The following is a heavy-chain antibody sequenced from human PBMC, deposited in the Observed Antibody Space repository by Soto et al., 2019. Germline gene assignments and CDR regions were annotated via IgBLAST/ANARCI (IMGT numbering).Heavy chain of an antibody. CDR2: IWYDGSNK. J-gene: IGHJ4*02. V-gene: IGHV3-33*01. D-gene: IGHD2-2*01. CDR1: GFTFSSYG. Sequence: GGSLRLSCAASGFTFSSYGMHWVRQAPGKGLEWVAVIWYDGSNKYYADSVKGRFTISRDNSKNTLYLQMNSLRAEDTAVYYCARGQHPGRYCSSTSCYPRYYFDYWGQGTLVTVSS. CDR3: ARGQHPGRYCSSTSCYPRYYFDY.